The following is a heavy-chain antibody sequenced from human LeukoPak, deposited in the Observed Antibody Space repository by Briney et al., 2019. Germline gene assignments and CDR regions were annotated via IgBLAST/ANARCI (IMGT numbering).Heavy chain of an antibody. Sequence: GGSLRLSCAASGFTFSSYAMSWVRQAPGKGLEWVSVISGSGGSTHYADSVKGRFTISRDNSKSTLYLQMNSLRADDTAVYYCARGGGWLQLGFFDYWGQGALVTVSS. D-gene: IGHD5-24*01. CDR2: ISGSGGST. V-gene: IGHV3-23*01. CDR3: ARGGGWLQLGFFDY. J-gene: IGHJ4*02. CDR1: GFTFSSYA.